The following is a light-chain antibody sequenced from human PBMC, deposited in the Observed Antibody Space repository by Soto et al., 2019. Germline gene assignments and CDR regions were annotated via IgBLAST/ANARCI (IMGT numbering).Light chain of an antibody. CDR1: QRVSSN. V-gene: IGKV3-15*01. J-gene: IGKJ1*01. CDR3: QQYNTWPPWT. CDR2: GAS. Sequence: EIVMTQSPATLSVSPGERATLSCRVSQRVSSNLAWYQQKPGQAPRLLIYGASTRATGIPARFSGSGSETEFTLNISSLQSEDFAVYYCQQYNTWPPWTFGQGTKVEIK.